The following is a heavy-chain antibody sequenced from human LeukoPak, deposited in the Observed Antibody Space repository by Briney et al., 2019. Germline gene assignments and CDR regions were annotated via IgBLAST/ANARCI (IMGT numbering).Heavy chain of an antibody. CDR3: ARQAYGSHFDAFDI. Sequence: GESLKISCKASGYRFTTDYIGWVRQMPGKGLEWMGIIYPDDSEANYSPSFQGQVSMSVDKSITTAYLQWSSLKASDTAIYYCARQAYGSHFDAFDIWGQGTMVTVSS. CDR1: GYRFTTDY. D-gene: IGHD3-22*01. CDR2: IYPDDSEA. J-gene: IGHJ3*02. V-gene: IGHV5-51*01.